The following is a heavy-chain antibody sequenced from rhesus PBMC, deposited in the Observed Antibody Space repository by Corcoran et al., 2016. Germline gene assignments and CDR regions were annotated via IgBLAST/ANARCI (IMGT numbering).Heavy chain of an antibody. Sequence: EVQLVQSGAEVKKPGASVKISCKASVYTFPDYSLHWVRQAPGKGLEWVGRIDPEDGETLHAQKFQDRVTITADTSTDTAYMDLSSLTSEDTAVYYCATLTYDNGYFDLWGPGTPITISS. CDR2: IDPEDGET. V-gene: IGHV1-111*02. D-gene: IGHD3-40*01. CDR1: VYTFPDYS. CDR3: ATLTYDNGYFDL. J-gene: IGHJ2*01.